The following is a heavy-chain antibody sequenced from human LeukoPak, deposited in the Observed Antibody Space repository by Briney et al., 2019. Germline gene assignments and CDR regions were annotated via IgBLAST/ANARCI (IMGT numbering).Heavy chain of an antibody. J-gene: IGHJ3*02. D-gene: IGHD3-22*01. CDR3: ASAHYYDSSGYPYDAFDI. CDR1: GYTFTSYD. V-gene: IGHV1-8*01. CDR2: MNPNSGNT. Sequence: GASVKASCKASGYTFTSYDINWVRQATGQGLEWMGWMNPNSGNTGYAQKFQGRVTMTRNTSISTAYMELSSLRSEDTAVYYCASAHYYDSSGYPYDAFDIWGQGTMVTVSS.